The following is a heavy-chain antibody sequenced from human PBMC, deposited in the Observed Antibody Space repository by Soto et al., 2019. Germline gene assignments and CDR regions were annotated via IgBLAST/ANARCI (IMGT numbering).Heavy chain of an antibody. CDR3: ASRGGDYYDSSGKPGMGY. D-gene: IGHD3-22*01. Sequence: PGGSLILSCAASGFTFGSYAMSWVRQAPGKGLEWVSAISGSGGSTYYADSVKGRFTISRDNSKDTLYLQMNSLRAEDTAVYYCASRGGDYYDSSGKPGMGYWGQGTLVTVSS. J-gene: IGHJ4*02. V-gene: IGHV3-23*01. CDR2: ISGSGGST. CDR1: GFTFGSYA.